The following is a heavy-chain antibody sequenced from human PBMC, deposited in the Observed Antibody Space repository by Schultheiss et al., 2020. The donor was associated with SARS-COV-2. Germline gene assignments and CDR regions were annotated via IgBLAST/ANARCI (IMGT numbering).Heavy chain of an antibody. CDR1: GFTFSNAW. J-gene: IGHJ4*02. CDR2: IRSKANSYAT. D-gene: IGHD1-26*01. V-gene: IGHV3-73*01. CDR3: TVWELQVDY. Sequence: GGSLRLSCAASGFTFSNAWMNWVRQAPGKGLEWVGRIRSKANSYATAYAASVKGRFTISRDDSKNTAYLQMNSLKTEDTSVYYCTVWELQVDYWGQGTLVTVSS.